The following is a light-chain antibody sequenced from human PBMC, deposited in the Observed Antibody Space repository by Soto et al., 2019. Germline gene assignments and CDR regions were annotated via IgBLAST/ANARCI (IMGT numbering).Light chain of an antibody. Sequence: DVLLTQSPSALSASLGDRVTITCRASQGLGHFLAWYQHKTGEAPRLLIYHASTLESGVPSRFGGSGSGTEFTLTISRLQPDDVAKYYCQQYETYSVGTFGQGTKVEIK. CDR3: QQYETYSVGT. CDR1: QGLGHF. V-gene: IGKV1-5*01. J-gene: IGKJ1*01. CDR2: HAS.